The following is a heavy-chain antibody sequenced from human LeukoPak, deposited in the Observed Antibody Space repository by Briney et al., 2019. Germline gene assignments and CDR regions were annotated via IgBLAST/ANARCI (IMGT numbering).Heavy chain of an antibody. J-gene: IGHJ6*03. V-gene: IGHV1-46*03. CDR3: AKSRFGVASPSQGLLYPYYYYYMDV. CDR1: GYTFTSYY. D-gene: IGHD3-3*01. Sequence: ASVKVPCKASGYTFTSYYMHWVRQAPGQGLEWMGIINPSGGSTSYAQKFQGRVTMTRDTSTSTVYMELSSLRSEDTAVCYCAKSRFGVASPSQGLLYPYYYYYMDVWGKGTTVTVSS. CDR2: INPSGGST.